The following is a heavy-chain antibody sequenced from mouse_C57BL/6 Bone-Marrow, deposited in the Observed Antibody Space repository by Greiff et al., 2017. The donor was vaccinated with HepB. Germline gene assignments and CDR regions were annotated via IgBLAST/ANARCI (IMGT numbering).Heavy chain of an antibody. CDR1: GYTFTDYY. Sequence: LVESGAELVRPGASVKLSCKASGYTFTDYYINWVKQRPGQGLEWIARIYPGSGNTYYNEKFKGKATLTAEKSSSTAYMQLSSLTSEDSAVYFCARGGLPAWFAYWGQGTLVTVSA. V-gene: IGHV1-76*01. D-gene: IGHD2-2*01. CDR3: ARGGLPAWFAY. J-gene: IGHJ3*01. CDR2: IYPGSGNT.